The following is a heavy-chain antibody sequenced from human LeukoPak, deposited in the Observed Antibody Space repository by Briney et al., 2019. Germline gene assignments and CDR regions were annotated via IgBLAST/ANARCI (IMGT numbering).Heavy chain of an antibody. CDR2: IHHSGST. CDR1: GGFISSSNW. J-gene: IGHJ6*04. Sequence: SETLSLTCAVSGGFISSSNWWSWVRQPPGKGLEWIGEIHHSGSTNYNPSLKSRVTISVDKSKNQFSLKLSSVTAADTVVYYCARSQVGYCSGGSCLTHYYYGMDVWGKGTTVTVSS. V-gene: IGHV4-4*02. CDR3: ARSQVGYCSGGSCLTHYYYGMDV. D-gene: IGHD2-15*01.